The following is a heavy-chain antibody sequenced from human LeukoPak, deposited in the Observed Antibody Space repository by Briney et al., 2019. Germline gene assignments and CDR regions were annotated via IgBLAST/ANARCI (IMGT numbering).Heavy chain of an antibody. CDR3: ARAFGASWYYFDY. Sequence: SQTLSLTCTVSSGSISSGGYYWSWIRQRPGKGLEWIGYIYYNGRTYYNPSLKSRVTISVDTSENQFSLKLASVTAADTAVYFCARAFGASWYYFDYWGQGTLVTVSS. V-gene: IGHV4-31*03. CDR2: IYYNGRT. CDR1: SGSISSGGYY. J-gene: IGHJ4*02. D-gene: IGHD6-13*01.